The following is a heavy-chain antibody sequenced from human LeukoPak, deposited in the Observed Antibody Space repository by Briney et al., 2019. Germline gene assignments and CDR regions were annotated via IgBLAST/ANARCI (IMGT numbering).Heavy chain of an antibody. V-gene: IGHV4-39*07. D-gene: IGHD3-10*01. J-gene: IGHJ4*02. CDR3: ARFEGMNDY. CDR2: ICYSRST. Sequence: SETLSLTCTVSGGSISSSNYCWGWIRQPPGKGLEWIGSICYSRSTYYNLSLKSRVTISVDTSKNQFSLKLSSVTAADTAVYYCARFEGMNDYWGQGTLVTVSS. CDR1: GGSISSSNYC.